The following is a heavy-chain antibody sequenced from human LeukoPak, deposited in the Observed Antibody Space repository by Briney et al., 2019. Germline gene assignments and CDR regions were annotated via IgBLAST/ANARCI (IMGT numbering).Heavy chain of an antibody. Sequence: SVKVSCKASGGTFSSYAISWVRQAPGQGLEWMGGIIPIFGTANYAQKFQGRVTITTDESTSTAYMELSSLRSEDTAVYYCARAQSVGSIFFDYWGQGTLVTVSS. CDR1: GGTFSSYA. J-gene: IGHJ4*02. CDR3: ARAQSVGSIFFDY. D-gene: IGHD3-3*02. CDR2: IIPIFGTA. V-gene: IGHV1-69*05.